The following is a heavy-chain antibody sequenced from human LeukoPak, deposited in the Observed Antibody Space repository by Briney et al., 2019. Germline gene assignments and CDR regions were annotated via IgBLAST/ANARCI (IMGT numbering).Heavy chain of an antibody. CDR1: GYTFTGYY. Sequence: ASVKVSCKASGYTFTGYYMHWVRQAPGQGLEWMGWINPKSGGTSYAQKFQGRVTMTRDTSTSTVYMELSSLRSEDTAVYYCARERATIFEEGFDPWGQGTLVTVSS. CDR3: ARERATIFEEGFDP. J-gene: IGHJ5*02. V-gene: IGHV1-2*02. D-gene: IGHD3-3*01. CDR2: INPKSGGT.